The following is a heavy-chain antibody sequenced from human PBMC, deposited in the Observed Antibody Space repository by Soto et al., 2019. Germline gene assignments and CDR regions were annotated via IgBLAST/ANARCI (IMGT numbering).Heavy chain of an antibody. CDR3: ARGLILWFGELSRRGGYYYDMDV. CDR1: GGSFSGYQ. Sequence: QVQLQQWGAGLLKPSETLSLTCAVYGGSFSGYQWSWIRQTPGQGLEWIGEINDSGNINYNPSLKSRVSIFVDTAKKQISLKLSSVSAADTAVYYCARGLILWFGELSRRGGYYYDMDVWGKGTTVTVSS. J-gene: IGHJ6*03. D-gene: IGHD3-10*01. CDR2: INDSGNI. V-gene: IGHV4-34*01.